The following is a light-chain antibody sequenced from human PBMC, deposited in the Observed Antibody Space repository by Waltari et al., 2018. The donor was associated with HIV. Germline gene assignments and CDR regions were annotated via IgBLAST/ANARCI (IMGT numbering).Light chain of an antibody. V-gene: IGKV1-5*03. Sequence: TITCRASQSISSWLAWYQQKPGTAPKLLIYKASTLESGVPSRFSGSGSGTEFTLTISSLQPDDFATYYCQRYNTYPYTFGQGTKLE. J-gene: IGKJ2*01. CDR3: QRYNTYPYT. CDR1: QSISSW. CDR2: KAS.